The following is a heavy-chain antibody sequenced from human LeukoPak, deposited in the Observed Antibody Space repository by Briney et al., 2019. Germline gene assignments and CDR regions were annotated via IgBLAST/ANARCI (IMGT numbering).Heavy chain of an antibody. D-gene: IGHD5-18*01. CDR2: IRSKTDGGKT. CDR1: GFTFSSYA. J-gene: IGHJ4*02. V-gene: IGHV3-15*01. Sequence: GGSLRLSCAASGFTFSSYAMSWVRQAPGKGLEWVGRIRSKTDGGKTDYAAPVKGRFTISRDDSKNTLYLQMDSLKTEDTAVYYCTIPASGYSYGVLDSWGQGALVTVSS. CDR3: TIPASGYSYGVLDS.